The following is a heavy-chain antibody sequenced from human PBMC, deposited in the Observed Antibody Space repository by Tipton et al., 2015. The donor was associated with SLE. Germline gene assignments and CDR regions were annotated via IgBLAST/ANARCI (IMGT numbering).Heavy chain of an antibody. CDR1: GGSFSGYY. Sequence: TLSLTCAVYGGSFSGYYWSWIRQPPGKGLEWIGEINHSGSTNYNPSLKSRVTISVDTSKNQFSLKLSSVTAADTAVYYCAAEKYSASYSYWGQGTLVTVSS. J-gene: IGHJ4*02. CDR3: AAEKYSASYSY. CDR2: INHSGST. D-gene: IGHD6-6*01. V-gene: IGHV4-34*01.